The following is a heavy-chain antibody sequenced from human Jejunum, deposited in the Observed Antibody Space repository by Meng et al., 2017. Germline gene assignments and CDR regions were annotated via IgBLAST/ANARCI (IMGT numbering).Heavy chain of an antibody. CDR3: AKGVATVTTWAFDI. V-gene: IGHV3-23*01. D-gene: IGHD4-17*01. CDR2: ISTTGDSS. Sequence: GESLKISCAASGFTFSNYAITWVRQAPGQGLEWVSLISTTGDSSFYADSVKGRFTVSRNNSMNTLYLQMNGLRAGDTAVYYFAKGVATVTTWAFDIWGQGTMVTVSS. CDR1: GFTFSNYA. J-gene: IGHJ3*02.